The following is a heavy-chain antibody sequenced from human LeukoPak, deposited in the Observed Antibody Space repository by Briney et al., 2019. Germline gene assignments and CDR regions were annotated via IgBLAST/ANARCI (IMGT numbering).Heavy chain of an antibody. Sequence: PGGSLRLSCAASGFTFSRYAMSWVRQAPGKWLEWVSGISGSSDSTYYAGSVKGRFTISRDNSKYTLYLEMNRLRPENTAVDNCAKGSTAAGTPFDSWRQGTLVTVFS. V-gene: IGHV3-23*01. D-gene: IGHD1-14*01. J-gene: IGHJ4*02. CDR3: AKGSTAAGTPFDS. CDR2: ISGSSDST. CDR1: GFTFSRYA.